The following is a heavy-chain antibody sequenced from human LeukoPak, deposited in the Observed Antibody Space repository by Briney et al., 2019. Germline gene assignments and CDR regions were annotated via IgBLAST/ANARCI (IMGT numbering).Heavy chain of an antibody. D-gene: IGHD3-22*01. J-gene: IGHJ3*02. V-gene: IGHV4-59*01. Sequence: SETLSLTRTVSGGSISSYYWSWIRQPPGQGLEWIGYIYYSGSTNYNPSLQSRVTISVDTSKHQFSLKLSPVTAADTGVYYCAREGWYYYDSSGENAFDIWGQGTMVTVSS. CDR1: GGSISSYY. CDR2: IYYSGST. CDR3: AREGWYYYDSSGENAFDI.